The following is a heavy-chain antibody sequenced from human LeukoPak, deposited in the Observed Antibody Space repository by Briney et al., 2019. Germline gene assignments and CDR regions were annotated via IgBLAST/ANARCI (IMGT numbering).Heavy chain of an antibody. J-gene: IGHJ4*02. Sequence: GGSLRLSCAVSGLTVSSSFMSWVRQAPGKGLEWVSDIYSDALGGITNYADSVKGRFTISRDNSQNTLYLQMNSLRAEDTAVYYCAKDREYSGVSYFDYWGQGTLVTVSS. V-gene: IGHV3-53*01. CDR2: IYSDALGGIT. D-gene: IGHD5-12*01. CDR1: GLTVSSSF. CDR3: AKDREYSGVSYFDY.